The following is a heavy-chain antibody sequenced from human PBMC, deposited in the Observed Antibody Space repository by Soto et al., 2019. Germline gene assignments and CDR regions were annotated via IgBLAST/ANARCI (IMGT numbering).Heavy chain of an antibody. Sequence: SETLSLTCTVSGGSISSYYWSWIRQPPGKGLEWIGYIYYSGSTNYNPSLKSRVTISVDTSKNQFSLKLSSVTAADTAVYYCARNGYSYGYVLDYWGQGTLVTVSS. CDR2: IYYSGST. CDR1: GGSISSYY. V-gene: IGHV4-59*01. D-gene: IGHD5-18*01. J-gene: IGHJ4*02. CDR3: ARNGYSYGYVLDY.